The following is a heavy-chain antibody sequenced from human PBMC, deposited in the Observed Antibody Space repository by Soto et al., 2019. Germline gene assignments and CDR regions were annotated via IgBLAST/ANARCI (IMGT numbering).Heavy chain of an antibody. CDR2: IYYSGST. J-gene: IGHJ6*02. V-gene: IGHV4-59*01. Sequence: SETLSLTCTVSGGSISSYYWSWIRQPPGKGLEWIGYIYYSGSTNYNPSLKSRVTISVDTSKNQFSLKLSSVTAADTAVYYCARDKSRGLYYYYGMGGWGQGTTVTVSS. CDR3: ARDKSRGLYYYYGMGG. D-gene: IGHD6-19*01. CDR1: GGSISSYY.